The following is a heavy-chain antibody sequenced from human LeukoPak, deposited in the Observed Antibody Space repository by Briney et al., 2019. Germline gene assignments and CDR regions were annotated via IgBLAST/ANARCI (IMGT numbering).Heavy chain of an antibody. CDR2: ISYDGSNK. CDR3: ARIRQLRFLEWLSPEDY. Sequence: GESLRLSCAASGFTFSSYAMHWVRQAPGKGLEWVAVISYDGSNKYYADSVKGRFTISRDNSKNTLYLQMNSLRAEDTAVYYCARIRQLRFLEWLSPEDYWGQGTLVTVSS. D-gene: IGHD3-3*01. J-gene: IGHJ4*02. V-gene: IGHV3-30-3*01. CDR1: GFTFSSYA.